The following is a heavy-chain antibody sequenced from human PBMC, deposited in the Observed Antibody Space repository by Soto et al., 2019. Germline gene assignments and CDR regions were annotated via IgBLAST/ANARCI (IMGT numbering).Heavy chain of an antibody. V-gene: IGHV6-1*01. CDR2: TYYRSKWYN. Sequence: SQTLSLTCAISGDSVSSNSAAWHWIRQSPSRGLEWLGRTYYRSKWYNDYAVSVKSRITINPDTSKNQFSLQLNSVTPEDTAVYYCARDLEQQLVPFDYWGQGTLVTVSS. CDR3: ARDLEQQLVPFDY. J-gene: IGHJ4*02. CDR1: GDSVSSNSAA. D-gene: IGHD6-13*01.